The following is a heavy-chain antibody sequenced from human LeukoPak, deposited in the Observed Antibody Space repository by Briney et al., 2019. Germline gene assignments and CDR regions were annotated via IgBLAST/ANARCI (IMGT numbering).Heavy chain of an antibody. CDR3: AREGCSSTSCSQTSFDS. CDR1: GGSISNYY. V-gene: IGHV4-59*01. CDR2: SHYSGSS. D-gene: IGHD2-2*01. Sequence: SQTLSLTCTVSGGSISNYYWSWIRQPPGKGLEWIGYSHYSGSSNYKPSLKSRVTISVDRSKNQFSLKLTSLTAADTAVYYCAREGCSSTSCSQTSFDSWGQGTLVSVSS. J-gene: IGHJ4*02.